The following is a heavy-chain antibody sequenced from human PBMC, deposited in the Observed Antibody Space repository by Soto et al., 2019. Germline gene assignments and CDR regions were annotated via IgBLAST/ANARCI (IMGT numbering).Heavy chain of an antibody. Sequence: GGSLRLSCAASGFTFSSYSMNWVRQAPGKGLEWVSYISSSSSTIYYADSVKGRFTISRDNAKNSLYPQMNSLRAEDTAVYYCAGGGGGYFQHWGQGTLVTVSS. CDR3: AGGGGGYFQH. V-gene: IGHV3-48*01. CDR1: GFTFSSYS. D-gene: IGHD3-16*01. J-gene: IGHJ1*01. CDR2: ISSSSSTI.